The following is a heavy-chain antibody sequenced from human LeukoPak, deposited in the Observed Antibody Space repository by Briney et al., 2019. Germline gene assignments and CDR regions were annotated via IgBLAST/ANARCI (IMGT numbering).Heavy chain of an antibody. CDR2: ISGSGGRT. D-gene: IGHD4-17*01. Sequence: SGGSLRLSCAASGFTFSSYAMSWVRQAPGKGLEWVSSISGSGGRTYYADSVKGRFTISRDNSKNTLFLQMNSLRPEDTAVYYCATDYAEDYWGQGTLVTVSS. V-gene: IGHV3-23*01. CDR1: GFTFSSYA. J-gene: IGHJ4*02. CDR3: ATDYAEDY.